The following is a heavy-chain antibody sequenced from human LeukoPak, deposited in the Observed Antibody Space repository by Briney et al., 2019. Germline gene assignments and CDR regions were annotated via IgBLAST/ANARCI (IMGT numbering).Heavy chain of an antibody. D-gene: IGHD1-26*01. CDR1: GFTFSSYA. CDR3: ARAQMGAPTDY. CDR2: ISSDGSST. Sequence: GGSLRLSCAASGFTFSSYAMYWVRQAPRKGLVWVSRISSDGSSTIYADSVKGRFTISRDIAKNTLYLQMNSLRAEDTAVYYCARAQMGAPTDYWGQGTLVTVSS. J-gene: IGHJ4*02. V-gene: IGHV3-74*01.